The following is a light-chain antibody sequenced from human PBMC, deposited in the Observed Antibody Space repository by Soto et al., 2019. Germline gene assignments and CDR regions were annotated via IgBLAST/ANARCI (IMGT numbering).Light chain of an antibody. J-gene: IGLJ2*01. CDR2: DVS. CDR1: SSDVGGYNY. Sequence: QSALTQPASVSGSPGQSITISCTGTSSDVGGYNYVSWYQQHPGKAPKLMIYDVSNRPSGVSNRFSGSKSGNXASLTISGLQAEDEADYYCSSYTSSSTRVFGGGTKXTVL. V-gene: IGLV2-14*01. CDR3: SSYTSSSTRV.